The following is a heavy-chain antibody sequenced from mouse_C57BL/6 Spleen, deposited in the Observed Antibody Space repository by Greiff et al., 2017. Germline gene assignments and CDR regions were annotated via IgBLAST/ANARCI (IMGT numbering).Heavy chain of an antibody. CDR1: GYTFTEYT. CDR2: FYPGSGSI. CDR3: ARHEDGDDGYYGFAY. D-gene: IGHD2-3*01. J-gene: IGHJ3*01. Sequence: QVQLKQSGAELVKPGASVKLSCKASGYTFTEYTIHWVKQRSGQGLEWIGWFYPGSGSIKYNEKFKDKATLTADKSSSTVYMELSSLTSGDSAVYFCARHEDGDDGYYGFAYWGQGTLVTVSA. V-gene: IGHV1-62-2*01.